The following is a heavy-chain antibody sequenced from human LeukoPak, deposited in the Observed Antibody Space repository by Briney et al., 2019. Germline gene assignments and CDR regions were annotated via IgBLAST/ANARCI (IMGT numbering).Heavy chain of an antibody. CDR3: ARDGPRGFLRMDV. CDR1: GGSISSGGYY. Sequence: PSETLSLTCTVSGGSISSGGYYWSWIRQHPGKGLEWIGYIYYSGSTYYNPSLKSRVTISVDTSKNQFSLKLSSVTAADTAVYYCARDGPRGFLRMDVWGQGTTVTVSS. V-gene: IGHV4-31*03. CDR2: IYYSGST. J-gene: IGHJ6*02. D-gene: IGHD5-12*01.